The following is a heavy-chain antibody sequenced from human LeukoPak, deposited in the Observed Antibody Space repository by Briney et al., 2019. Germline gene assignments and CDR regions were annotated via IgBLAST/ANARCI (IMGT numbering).Heavy chain of an antibody. CDR1: GFTFSSYA. Sequence: PGGSLRLSCAASGFTFSSYAMHWVRQAPGKGLEWVAVISNDGRYKYYADSVKDRFTISRDNSKNTLYLQMNSLRAEDTAVYYCTKNYRQQLIHFGDYYYGMDVWGRGTMVTVSS. V-gene: IGHV3-30*18. D-gene: IGHD6-13*01. CDR3: TKNYRQQLIHFGDYYYGMDV. CDR2: ISNDGRYK. J-gene: IGHJ6*02.